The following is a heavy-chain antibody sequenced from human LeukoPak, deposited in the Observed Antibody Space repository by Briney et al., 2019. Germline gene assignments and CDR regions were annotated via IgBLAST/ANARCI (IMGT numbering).Heavy chain of an antibody. Sequence: GGSLRLSCAASGFTFSSYGMHWVRQAPGKGLEWVAVISYDGSNKYYADSVKGRFTISRDNSKNTLHLQMNSLRAEDTAVYYCAKDSRIQLWLMGTYDAFDIWGQGTMVTVSS. CDR2: ISYDGSNK. V-gene: IGHV3-30*18. CDR3: AKDSRIQLWLMGTYDAFDI. D-gene: IGHD5-18*01. J-gene: IGHJ3*02. CDR1: GFTFSSYG.